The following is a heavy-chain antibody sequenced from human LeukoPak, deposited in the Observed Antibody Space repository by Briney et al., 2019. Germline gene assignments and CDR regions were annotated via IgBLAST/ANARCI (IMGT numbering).Heavy chain of an antibody. CDR2: IFHSGNT. CDR3: ARGYSDYPYFFDY. J-gene: IGHJ4*02. V-gene: IGHV4-30-2*01. CDR1: GGSISSGTYS. Sequence: PSQTLSLTCAVSGGSISSGTYSWNWIRQPPGEGLEWIGYIFHSGNTYYNPSLKSRVTISVDRSKTQFSLKLSSVTAADTAAYYCARGYSDYPYFFDYWGQGTLVTVSS. D-gene: IGHD5-12*01.